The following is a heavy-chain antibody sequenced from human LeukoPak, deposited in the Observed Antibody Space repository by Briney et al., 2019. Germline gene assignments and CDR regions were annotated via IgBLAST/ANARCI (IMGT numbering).Heavy chain of an antibody. J-gene: IGHJ4*02. CDR3: AKDVGYHYDTRFPT. D-gene: IGHD3-22*01. Sequence: PGGSLRLSCAASGFTFSSHAMSWVRQAPGKGLEWVSDITGSGGSIYYADSVKGRFTISRDNSKNTLYLQMNSLRAEDTAVYYCAKDVGYHYDTRFPTWGQGTLVTVSS. CDR2: ITGSGGSI. CDR1: GFTFSSHA. V-gene: IGHV3-23*01.